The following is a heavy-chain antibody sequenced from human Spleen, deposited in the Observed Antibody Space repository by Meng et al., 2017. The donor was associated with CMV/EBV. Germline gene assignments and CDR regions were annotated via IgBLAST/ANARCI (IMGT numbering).Heavy chain of an antibody. J-gene: IGHJ6*02. CDR3: ARENYVSGGYYTADYNYAMDV. V-gene: IGHV3-30-3*01. Sequence: GESLKISCAASGFTFSSYEMNWVRQAPGKGLEWVAVISYDGSNKYYADSVKGRFTISRDNSKNTLYLQMNSLRAEDTAVYYCARENYVSGGYYTADYNYAMDVWGQGTTVTVSS. CDR2: ISYDGSNK. CDR1: GFTFSSYE. D-gene: IGHD3-10*01.